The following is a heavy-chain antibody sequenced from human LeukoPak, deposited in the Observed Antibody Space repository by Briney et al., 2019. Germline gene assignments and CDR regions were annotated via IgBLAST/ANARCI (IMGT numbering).Heavy chain of an antibody. CDR2: INHSGST. CDR3: ARGVQLWLLNYFDY. J-gene: IGHJ4*02. CDR1: GGSFSGYY. D-gene: IGHD5-18*01. V-gene: IGHV4-34*01. Sequence: PSETLSLTCAVYGGSFSGYYLSWIRQPPGKGLEWIGEINHSGSTNYNPSLKSRVTISVDTSKNQFSLKLSSVTAADTAVYYCARGVQLWLLNYFDYWGQGTLVTVSS.